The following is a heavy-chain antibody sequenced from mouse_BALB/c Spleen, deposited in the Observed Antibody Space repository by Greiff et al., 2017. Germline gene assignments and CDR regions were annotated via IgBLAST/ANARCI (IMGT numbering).Heavy chain of an antibody. CDR3: ARDYGYGDAMDY. Sequence: EVKLMESGGGLVQPGGSRKLSCAASGFTFSSFGMHWVRQAPEKGLEWVAYISSGSSTIYYADTVKGRFTISRDNPKNTLFLQMTSLRSEDTAMYDCARDYGYGDAMDYWGQGTSVTVSS. D-gene: IGHD1-2*01. V-gene: IGHV5-17*02. CDR1: GFTFSSFG. CDR2: ISSGSSTI. J-gene: IGHJ4*01.